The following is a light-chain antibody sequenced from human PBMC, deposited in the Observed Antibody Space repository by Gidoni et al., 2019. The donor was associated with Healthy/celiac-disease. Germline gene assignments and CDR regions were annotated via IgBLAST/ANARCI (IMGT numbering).Light chain of an antibody. CDR2: LGS. J-gene: IGKJ2*01. V-gene: IGKV2-28*01. CDR1: QSLLHSNGYNY. Sequence: DIVMTQSPLSLPVTPGEPASISCRSNQSLLHSNGYNYLDWYLQKPGKSRQLLIYLGSNRASGVPDRFSGSGSGTDFTLKISRVEAEDVGVYYCMQALQTPYTFGQGTKLEIK. CDR3: MQALQTPYT.